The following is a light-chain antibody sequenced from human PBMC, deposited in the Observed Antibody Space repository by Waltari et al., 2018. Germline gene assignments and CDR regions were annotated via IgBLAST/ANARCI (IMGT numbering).Light chain of an antibody. J-gene: IGKJ2*01. CDR3: QQRASWPNT. Sequence: EIVLQQSPATLSLSPGEGATLSCRASQSVSNYLDWDQQKPGQAPRLLIYGTYNRATGIPARFSGSGSGTDFTLTISSLEPEDFAVYYCQQRASWPNTFGQGTKLEIK. CDR1: QSVSNY. CDR2: GTY. V-gene: IGKV3-11*01.